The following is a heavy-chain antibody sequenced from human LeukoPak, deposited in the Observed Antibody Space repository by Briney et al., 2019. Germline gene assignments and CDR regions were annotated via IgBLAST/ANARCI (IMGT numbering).Heavy chain of an antibody. Sequence: ASVKVSCKASGYTFTSYAMNWVRQAPGQGLEWMGWINTNTGNPTYAQGFTGRFVFSLDTSVSTAYLQISSLKAEDTAVYYCARDTARRQQLVPNWFDPWGQGTLVTVSS. CDR1: GYTFTSYA. J-gene: IGHJ5*02. CDR3: ARDTARRQQLVPNWFDP. CDR2: INTNTGNP. V-gene: IGHV7-4-1*02. D-gene: IGHD6-13*01.